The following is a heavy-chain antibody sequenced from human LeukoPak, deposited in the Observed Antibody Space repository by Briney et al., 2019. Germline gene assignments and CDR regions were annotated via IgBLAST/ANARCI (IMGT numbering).Heavy chain of an antibody. V-gene: IGHV1-69*06. CDR3: ARDRYGSGSYWSWFDP. CDR2: IIPIFGTA. J-gene: IGHJ5*02. CDR1: GVTFSSSA. D-gene: IGHD3-10*01. Sequence: GASVKVSCKASGVTFSSSAISWVRQAPGQRLGLTGRIIPIFGTANYAQKFQGRVTITAEKSTSTAYMELSSLRSEHTAVYYFARDRYGSGSYWSWFDPGGQGTLVTLSS.